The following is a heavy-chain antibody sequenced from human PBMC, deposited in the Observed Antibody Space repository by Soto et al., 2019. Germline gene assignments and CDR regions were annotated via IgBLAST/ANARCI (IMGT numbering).Heavy chain of an antibody. V-gene: IGHV4-30-2*01. CDR2: IYHSGST. D-gene: IGHD5-18*01. Sequence: TSETLSLTCAVSGGSISSGGYSWSWIRQPPGKGLEWIGYIYHSGSTYYNPSLKSRVTISVDRSKNQFSLKLSSVTAADTAVYYCARTPSGYSYGYFDYWGQGTLVTVPQ. J-gene: IGHJ4*02. CDR1: GGSISSGGYS. CDR3: ARTPSGYSYGYFDY.